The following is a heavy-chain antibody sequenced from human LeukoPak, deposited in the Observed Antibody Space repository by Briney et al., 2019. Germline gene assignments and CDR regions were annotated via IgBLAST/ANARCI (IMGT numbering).Heavy chain of an antibody. J-gene: IGHJ5*02. CDR2: MYYSGNT. CDR3: ARHHIAVGDIS. CDR1: GGSISSHY. D-gene: IGHD2-2*01. V-gene: IGHV4-59*08. Sequence: SETLSPTCSVSGGSISSHYWSWIRQPPGKGLERIAHMYYSGNTKYNPSLKSRVTISVDTSKTQFSLKLSSATAADTAVYYCARHHIAVGDISWGQGTLVTVSS.